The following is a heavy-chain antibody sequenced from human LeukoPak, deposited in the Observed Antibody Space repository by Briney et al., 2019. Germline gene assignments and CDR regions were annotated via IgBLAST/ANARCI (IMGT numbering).Heavy chain of an antibody. D-gene: IGHD2-2*01. CDR3: ATVRVVPAYYDY. CDR1: GYTLTELS. CDR2: FDPEDGET. Sequence: ASVKVSCKVSGYTLTELSMHWVRQAPGKGLEWMGGFDPEDGETIHAQKFQGRVTMTEDTSTDTAYMELSSLRSEDTAVYYCATVRVVPAYYDYWGQGTLVTVSS. J-gene: IGHJ4*02. V-gene: IGHV1-24*01.